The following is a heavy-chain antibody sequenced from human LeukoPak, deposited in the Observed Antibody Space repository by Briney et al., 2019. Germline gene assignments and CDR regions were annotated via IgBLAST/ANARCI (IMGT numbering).Heavy chain of an antibody. CDR2: IKQDGSEK. CDR3: ARYFFFDIVVVPAAIAGVDY. J-gene: IGHJ4*02. V-gene: IGHV3-7*01. Sequence: PGGSLRLSCAASGFTFSSYWMSWVRQAPGKGLEWVANIKQDGSEKYYVDSVKGRFTISRDNAKNSLYLQMNSLRAEDTAVYYCARYFFFDIVVVPAAIAGVDYWGQGTLVTVSS. CDR1: GFTFSSYW. D-gene: IGHD2-2*02.